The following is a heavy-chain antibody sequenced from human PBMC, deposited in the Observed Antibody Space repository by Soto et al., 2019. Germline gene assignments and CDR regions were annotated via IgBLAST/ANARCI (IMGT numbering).Heavy chain of an antibody. V-gene: IGHV3-33*01. Sequence: QVQLVESGGDVVQPGRSLRLSCAASGFTFSSYGMYWVRQAPGKGLEWVAVIWHDGSKKYYADSVKGRFTISRDNSKNTLYLQMNSLRAEDTAVYYCARWIQLGDYYYYGMDVWGQGTTVTVSS. J-gene: IGHJ6*02. CDR2: IWHDGSKK. CDR1: GFTFSSYG. D-gene: IGHD5-18*01. CDR3: ARWIQLGDYYYYGMDV.